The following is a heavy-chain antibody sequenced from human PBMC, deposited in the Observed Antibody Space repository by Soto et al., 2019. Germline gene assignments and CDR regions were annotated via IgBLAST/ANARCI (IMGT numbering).Heavy chain of an antibody. CDR1: GDTFTSYY. CDR3: ARSSGGNFGIIIEGSNWFDP. J-gene: IGHJ5*02. D-gene: IGHD3-3*01. Sequence: ASVKVSFKAPGDTFTSYYLNWVRQAPGQGLEWMGVINPRGGSTKYAQKFQGRVTMTRDTSRSTVYMELRSLRSDDTAIYYCARSSGGNFGIIIEGSNWFDPWGQGTLVTVSS. V-gene: IGHV1-46*01. CDR2: INPRGGST.